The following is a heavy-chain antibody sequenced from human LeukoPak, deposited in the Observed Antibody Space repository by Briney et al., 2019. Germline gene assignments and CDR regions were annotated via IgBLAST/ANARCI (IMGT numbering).Heavy chain of an antibody. Sequence: TGGSLRLSCAASGFTVSSNYMSGGRQAPGKGRGCVSVIYRGGRTFHPGSVEGRFSLSRDNSKHTLYLQMNSLRAEDTAVYYCGRVKAHCSGGSCYEDTGWFDPWGQGTLVTVSS. J-gene: IGHJ5*02. CDR1: GFTVSSNY. D-gene: IGHD2-15*01. CDR2: IYRGGRT. V-gene: IGHV3-53*01. CDR3: GRVKAHCSGGSCYEDTGWFDP.